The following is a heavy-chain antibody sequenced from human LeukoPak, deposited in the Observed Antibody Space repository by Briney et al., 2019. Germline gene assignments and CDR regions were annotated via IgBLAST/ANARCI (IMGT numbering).Heavy chain of an antibody. Sequence: TGGSLRLSCAASGFTFSTYGMHWVRQVPGKRLEWVAIISYDGSNKYYADSVKGRFTISRDNSKNTLYLQMNSLRADDTALYYCAKARDGYNYYAFDIWGQGTMVTVSS. CDR1: GFTFSTYG. CDR2: ISYDGSNK. V-gene: IGHV3-30*18. D-gene: IGHD5-24*01. CDR3: AKARDGYNYYAFDI. J-gene: IGHJ3*02.